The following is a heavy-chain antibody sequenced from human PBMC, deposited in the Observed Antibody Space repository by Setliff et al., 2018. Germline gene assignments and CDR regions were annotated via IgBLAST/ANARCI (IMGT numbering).Heavy chain of an antibody. J-gene: IGHJ4*02. CDR2: INPDGSTT. CDR3: ARVASGWWWFDY. D-gene: IGHD6-19*01. Sequence: LRLSCAASGFTFSSYWMHWVRQAPGKGLVWVSRINPDGSTTSYADSVKGRFTISRDNAKNTVYLQMNSLRAEDTAVYYCARVASGWWWFDYWGQGTLVTVS. CDR1: GFTFSSYW. V-gene: IGHV3-74*01.